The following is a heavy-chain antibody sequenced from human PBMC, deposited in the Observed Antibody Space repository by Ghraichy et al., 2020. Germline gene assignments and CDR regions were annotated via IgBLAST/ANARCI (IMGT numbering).Heavy chain of an antibody. D-gene: IGHD3-10*01. CDR2: INHSGST. CDR3: ARVRKSYYYGSGSYGDY. V-gene: IGHV4-34*01. Sequence: SETLSLTCAVYGGSFSGYYWSWIRQSPGKGLEWIGEINHSGSTNYNPSLKSRVTISVDTSKNQFSLKLSSVTAADTAVYYCARVRKSYYYGSGSYGDYWGQGTLVTVSS. J-gene: IGHJ4*02. CDR1: GGSFSGYY.